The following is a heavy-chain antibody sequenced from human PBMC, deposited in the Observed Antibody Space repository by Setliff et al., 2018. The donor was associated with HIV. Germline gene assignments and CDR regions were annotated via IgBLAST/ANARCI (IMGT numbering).Heavy chain of an antibody. CDR3: ARSRYIVIRGDAGMDV. J-gene: IGHJ6*02. CDR2: IYTSGLT. CDR1: GGSINSGGYY. Sequence: SETLSLTCTVSGGSINSGGYYWVWIRQPALKGLEWIGRIYTSGLTNYNPSLKSRVTISVDTSKNQVSLKLSSVTASDTAVYYCARSRYIVIRGDAGMDVWGPGATVTVSS. V-gene: IGHV4-61*02. D-gene: IGHD3-10*01.